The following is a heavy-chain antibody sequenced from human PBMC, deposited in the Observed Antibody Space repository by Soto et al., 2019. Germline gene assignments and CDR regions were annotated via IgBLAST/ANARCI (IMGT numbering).Heavy chain of an antibody. J-gene: IGHJ6*02. V-gene: IGHV4-61*01. D-gene: IGHD2-2*02. Sequence: SETLSLTCTFSGYSVSSGSYYWILIRQPPGKGLEWIGYIYYSGSTNYNPSLKSRVTISVDTSKNQFSLKLSSVTAADTAVYYCASVTRTCISTSCYRYYYGMDVWGQGTTVTVS. CDR1: GYSVSSGSYY. CDR2: IYYSGST. CDR3: ASVTRTCISTSCYRYYYGMDV.